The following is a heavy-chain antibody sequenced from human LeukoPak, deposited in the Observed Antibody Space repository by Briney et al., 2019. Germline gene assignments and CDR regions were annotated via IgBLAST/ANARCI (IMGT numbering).Heavy chain of an antibody. J-gene: IGHJ4*02. CDR2: IIPIFGTA. Sequence: KVSCKASGGTFSSYAISWVRQAPGQGLEGMGGIIPIFGTANYAQKFQGRVTITADESTSTAYMELSSLRSEDTAVYYCARDFSYYYDSSGYLLDYWGQGTLVTVSS. D-gene: IGHD3-22*01. CDR1: GGTFSSYA. V-gene: IGHV1-69*01. CDR3: ARDFSYYYDSSGYLLDY.